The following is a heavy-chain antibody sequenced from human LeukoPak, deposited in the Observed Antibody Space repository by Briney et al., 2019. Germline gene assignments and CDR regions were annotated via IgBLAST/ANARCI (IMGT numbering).Heavy chain of an antibody. D-gene: IGHD6-13*01. V-gene: IGHV1-18*01. CDR2: ISAYNGNT. J-gene: IGHJ4*02. CDR3: AREVGSSWYFDY. CDR1: GGTFSSYA. Sequence: ASVTVSCKASGGTFSSYAISWVRQAPGQGLEWMGWISAYNGNTNYAQKLQGRVTMTTDTSTSTAYMELRSLRSDDTAVYYCAREVGSSWYFDYWGQGTLVTVSS.